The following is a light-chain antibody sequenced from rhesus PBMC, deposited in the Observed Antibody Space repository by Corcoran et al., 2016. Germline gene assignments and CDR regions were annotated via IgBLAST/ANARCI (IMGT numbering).Light chain of an antibody. CDR3: SSYAVSNTCI. CDR1: SSDIGGYNS. Sequence: QAALTQPRSVSGSPGQSVTISCTGTSSDIGGYNSVSWYQQNPGTAPKLMIYEVSKRPSGVSDRFSGSKSGNTASLTISGLQAEDEAVYYCSSYAVSNTCIFGAGTRLTVL. CDR2: EVS. J-gene: IGLJ1*01. V-gene: IGLV2-32*02.